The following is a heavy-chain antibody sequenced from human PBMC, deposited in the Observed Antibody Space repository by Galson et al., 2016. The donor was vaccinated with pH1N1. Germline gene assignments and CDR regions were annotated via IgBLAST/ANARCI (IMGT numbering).Heavy chain of an antibody. CDR1: GFIFSTYA. J-gene: IGHJ5*02. Sequence: SLRLSCAASGFIFSTYAMSWVRQAPGKGLEWVSAFSPSGGTKFYKDSVKGRFTISRDNAKNSLYLQMNSLRAEDTAVYYCAREMRFGELGVWFDPWGQGTLVTVSS. V-gene: IGHV3-23*01. CDR3: AREMRFGELGVWFDP. D-gene: IGHD3-10*01. CDR2: FSPSGGTK.